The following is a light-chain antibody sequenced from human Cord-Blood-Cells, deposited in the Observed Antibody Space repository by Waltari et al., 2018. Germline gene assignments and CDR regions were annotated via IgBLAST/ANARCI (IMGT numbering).Light chain of an antibody. J-gene: IGKJ1*01. CDR1: QSVLYSSNNKNY. CDR3: QQYYSTPWT. Sequence: DIVMTQSPDSLAVSLGERATINCKSSQSVLYSSNNKNYLAWYQPKPGQPPKLLIYWASTRESVVPDGFSGSGSGTDFTLTISSLQAEDVAVYYCQQYYSTPWTFGQGTKVEIK. CDR2: WAS. V-gene: IGKV4-1*01.